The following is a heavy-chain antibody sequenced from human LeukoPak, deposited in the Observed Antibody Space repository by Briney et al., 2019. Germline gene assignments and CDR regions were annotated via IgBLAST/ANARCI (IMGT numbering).Heavy chain of an antibody. CDR1: GGSFSGYY. CDR3: ARKGRLRFFNY. V-gene: IGHV4-34*01. D-gene: IGHD5-12*01. Sequence: PSETLSLTCAVYGGSFSGYYWSWIRQPPGKGLEWIGEINHSGSTNYNPSLKSRVTISVDTSKNQFSLKLSSVTAADTAVYYCARKGRLRFFNYWGQGTLVTVSS. J-gene: IGHJ4*02. CDR2: INHSGST.